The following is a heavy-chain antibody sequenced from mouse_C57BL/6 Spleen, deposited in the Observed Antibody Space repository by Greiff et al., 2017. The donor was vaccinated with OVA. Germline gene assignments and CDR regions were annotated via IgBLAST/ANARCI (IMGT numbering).Heavy chain of an antibody. V-gene: IGHV1-82*01. D-gene: IGHD6-1*01. CDR2: IYPGDGDT. J-gene: IGHJ2*01. CDR1: GYAFSSSW. Sequence: VQLQESGPELVKPGASVKISCKASGYAFSSSWMNWVKQRPGKGPEWIGRIYPGDGDTNYNGKFKGKATLTADKSSSTAYMQLSSLTSEDSAVYFCARLKATGYWGQGTTLTVSS. CDR3: ARLKATGY.